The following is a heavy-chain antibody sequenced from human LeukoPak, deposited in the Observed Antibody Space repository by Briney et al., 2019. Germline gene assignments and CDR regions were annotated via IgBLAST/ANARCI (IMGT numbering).Heavy chain of an antibody. V-gene: IGHV3-48*01. CDR3: ARDRNYYDSSGYPDY. Sequence: QAGGSLRLSCAASGFTFSSYSMNWVRQAPGKGLEWVSYISSSSSTIYYADSVKGRFTISRDNAKNSLYLQMNSLRAEDTAVYYCARDRNYYDSSGYPDYWGQGTLVTVSS. CDR2: ISSSSSTI. D-gene: IGHD3-22*01. CDR1: GFTFSSYS. J-gene: IGHJ4*02.